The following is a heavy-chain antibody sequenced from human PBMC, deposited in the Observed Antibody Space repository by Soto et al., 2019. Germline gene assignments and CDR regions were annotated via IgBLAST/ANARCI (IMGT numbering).Heavy chain of an antibody. D-gene: IGHD3-9*01. J-gene: IGHJ4*02. CDR3: AKLTPPTIFSPWGPVDY. V-gene: IGHV3-23*01. CDR1: GFTFSSYA. Sequence: GGSLRLSCAASGFTFSSYAMSWVRHAPGKGLEWVSAISGSGGSTYYADSVKGRFTISRDNSKNTLYLQMNSLRAEDTAVYYCAKLTPPTIFSPWGPVDYWGQGTLVTVSS. CDR2: ISGSGGST.